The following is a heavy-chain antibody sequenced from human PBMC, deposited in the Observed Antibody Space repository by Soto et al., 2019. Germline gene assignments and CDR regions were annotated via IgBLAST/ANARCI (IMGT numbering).Heavy chain of an antibody. J-gene: IGHJ6*02. V-gene: IGHV4-59*01. Sequence: QVQLQESGPGLVKPSETLSLTCTVSGGSINSDYWSWIRQPPEKGLEWIGYVRNSGSPNYNPSLKSRVTISVDTSKNQCSLKLSSVTAADTGVYYCARDLLSGRYGMDVWGQGTTVTVSS. CDR2: VRNSGSP. CDR3: ARDLLSGRYGMDV. CDR1: GGSINSDY. D-gene: IGHD1-26*01.